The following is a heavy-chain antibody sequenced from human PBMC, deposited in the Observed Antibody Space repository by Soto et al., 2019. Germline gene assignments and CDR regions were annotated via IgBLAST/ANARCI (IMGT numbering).Heavy chain of an antibody. J-gene: IGHJ3*02. CDR3: ARLDRHDAFDI. CDR2: INAGNGNT. D-gene: IGHD3-22*01. CDR1: GYTFTSYA. Sequence: ASVKVSCKASGYTFTSYAMHWVRQAPGQRLEWMGWINAGNGNTKYSQKFQGRVTITRDTSASTAYMELSSLRSEDTTVYYCARLDRHDAFDIWGQGTMVTVSS. V-gene: IGHV1-3*01.